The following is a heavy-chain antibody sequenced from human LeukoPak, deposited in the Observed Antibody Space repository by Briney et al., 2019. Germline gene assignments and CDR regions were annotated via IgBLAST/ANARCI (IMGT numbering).Heavy chain of an antibody. D-gene: IGHD5-24*01. CDR1: GFDFGNYA. J-gene: IGHJ4*02. CDR2: INWSSKMV. CDR3: AKGSLEMATVDFEF. V-gene: IGHV3-9*01. Sequence: PGRSLRLSCAASGFDFGNYAMHWVRQAPGKGLQWVSGINWSSKMVAYAASVKGRFTISRDNAKNSLYLQMNSLTSEDTAFHFCAKGSLEMATVDFEFWGQGTLVTVSS.